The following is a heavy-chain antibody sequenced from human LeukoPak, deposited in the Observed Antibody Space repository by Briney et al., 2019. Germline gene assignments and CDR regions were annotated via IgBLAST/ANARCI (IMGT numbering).Heavy chain of an antibody. CDR3: ARGYCTSTSCSPPSP. V-gene: IGHV3-23*01. CDR1: GFTFSSYA. J-gene: IGHJ5*02. D-gene: IGHD2-2*01. Sequence: PGGSLRLSCAASGFTFSSYAMSWVRQAPGKGLKWVSGISGSGGSTYYADSVKGRFAISRDNSKNTLYLQMNSLRPEDTAVYYCARGYCTSTSCSPPSPWGQGTLVTVSS. CDR2: ISGSGGST.